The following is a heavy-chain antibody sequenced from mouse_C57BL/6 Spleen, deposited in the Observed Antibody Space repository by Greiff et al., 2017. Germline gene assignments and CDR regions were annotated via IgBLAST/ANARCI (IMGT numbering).Heavy chain of an antibody. D-gene: IGHD2-3*01. Sequence: VPGVESGAELVKPGASVKMSCKASGYTFTTYPIEWMKQNHGKSLEWIGNFHPSNDDTKYNEKFKGKATLTVEKSSSTFYFELSRLTSDDSAVYYCARGIYVGYSFAYWGQGTLVTVSA. J-gene: IGHJ3*01. CDR2: FHPSNDDT. V-gene: IGHV1-47*01. CDR3: ARGIYVGYSFAY. CDR1: GYTFTTYP.